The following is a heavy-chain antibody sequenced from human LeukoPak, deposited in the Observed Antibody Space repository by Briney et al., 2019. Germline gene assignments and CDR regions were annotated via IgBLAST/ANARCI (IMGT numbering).Heavy chain of an antibody. V-gene: IGHV3-30*03. CDR2: ISYDGNKK. Sequence: GGTLRLSCAASGFTFSSYGMSWVRQAPGKGLEWVALISYDGNKKYFADSVKGRFTISRDNSKNTLHLQMNNLRAEDTAVYYCARDAVGEGYHDYWGQGTLVTVSS. D-gene: IGHD3-16*01. CDR1: GFTFSSYG. J-gene: IGHJ4*02. CDR3: ARDAVGEGYHDY.